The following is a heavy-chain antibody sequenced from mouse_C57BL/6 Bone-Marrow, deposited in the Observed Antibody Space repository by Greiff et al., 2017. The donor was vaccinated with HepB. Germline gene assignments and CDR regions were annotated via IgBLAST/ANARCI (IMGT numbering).Heavy chain of an antibody. CDR1: GFTFSDYG. Sequence: EVKLVESGGGLVKPGGSLKLSCAASGFTFSDYGMHWVRQAPEKGLEWVAYISSGSSTIYYADTVKGRFTISRDNAKNTLFLQMTSLRSEDTAMYYCARPYYGSSYPYWYCDVWGTGTTVTVSS. D-gene: IGHD1-1*01. J-gene: IGHJ1*03. CDR3: ARPYYGSSYPYWYCDV. V-gene: IGHV5-17*01. CDR2: ISSGSSTI.